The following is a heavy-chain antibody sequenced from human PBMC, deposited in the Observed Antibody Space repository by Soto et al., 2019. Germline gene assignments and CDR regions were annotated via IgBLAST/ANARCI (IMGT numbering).Heavy chain of an antibody. CDR1: GGTXNSYA. J-gene: IGHJ4*02. V-gene: IGHV1-69*13. CDR2: IIPIFGTA. D-gene: IGHD3-3*01. Sequence: SXKVSYKASGGTXNSYAIGLVRQAPGQGLEWMGGIIPIFGTANYAQKFQGRVTITADESTSTAYMEMSSMRYEDTAVYYCASGRVFFDYWGQGTLVTVSS. CDR3: ASGRVFFDY.